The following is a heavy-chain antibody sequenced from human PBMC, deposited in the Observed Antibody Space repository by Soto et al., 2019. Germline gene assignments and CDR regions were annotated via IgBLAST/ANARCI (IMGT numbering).Heavy chain of an antibody. V-gene: IGHV3-23*01. CDR3: AKGTQFNYYYYGMDV. D-gene: IGHD2-2*01. CDR1: GFTFSSYA. CDR2: ISGSGGST. J-gene: IGHJ6*02. Sequence: EVQLLESGGGLVQPGGSLRLSCAASGFTFSSYAMSWVRQAPGKGLEWVSAISGSGGSTYYADSVKGRFTISRDNSKNTLYLQMNSLSAEDTAVYYCAKGTQFNYYYYGMDVWGQGTTVTVSS.